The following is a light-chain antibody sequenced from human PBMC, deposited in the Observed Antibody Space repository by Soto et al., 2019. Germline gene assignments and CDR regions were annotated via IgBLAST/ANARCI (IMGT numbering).Light chain of an antibody. Sequence: QSVLTQPPSASGTPGQRVTISCSGSSSNIGSNTVNWYHQLPGTAPRLLIYSNNLRPSGVPDRFSGSKSGTSASLAISGLQSEDEADYYCAAWDDSLNGPVFGGGTKVTVL. CDR3: AAWDDSLNGPV. V-gene: IGLV1-44*01. CDR2: SNN. CDR1: SSNIGSNT. J-gene: IGLJ2*01.